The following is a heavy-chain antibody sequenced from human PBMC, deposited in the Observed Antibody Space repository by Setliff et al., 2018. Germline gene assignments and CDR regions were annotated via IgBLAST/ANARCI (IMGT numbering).Heavy chain of an antibody. D-gene: IGHD3-3*01. CDR2: IIPVFGTA. J-gene: IGHJ6*02. CDR3: AGEFYSFWSGYTDRQYYFYGMDV. V-gene: IGHV1-69*13. Sequence: VKVSCKASGGTFSSYAISWVRQAPGQGFEWMGGIIPVFGTADYAQKFQGRVTITADESTTTFYMEVSSLRSDDTAVYYCAGEFYSFWSGYTDRQYYFYGMDVWGQGTTVTVSS. CDR1: GGTFSSYA.